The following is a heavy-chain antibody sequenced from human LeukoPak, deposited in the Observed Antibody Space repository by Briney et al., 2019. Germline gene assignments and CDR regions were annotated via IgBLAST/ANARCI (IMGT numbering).Heavy chain of an antibody. D-gene: IGHD3-3*01. J-gene: IGHJ4*02. V-gene: IGHV4-59*12. CDR1: GGSISSYY. Sequence: SETLSLTCTVSGGSISSYYWSWIRQPPGKGLEWIGYIYYSGSTNYNPSLKSRVTISVDTSKNQFSLKLSSVTAADTAVYYCARSMDYDFWSGYFYYWGQGTLVTVSS. CDR3: ARSMDYDFWSGYFYY. CDR2: IYYSGST.